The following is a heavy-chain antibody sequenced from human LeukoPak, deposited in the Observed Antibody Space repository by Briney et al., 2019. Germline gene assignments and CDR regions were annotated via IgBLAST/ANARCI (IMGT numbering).Heavy chain of an antibody. V-gene: IGHV4-61*01. CDR3: ARLGWVVGPDY. CDR2: IYYSGST. D-gene: IGHD6-19*01. CDR1: GGSFSSGSYY. Sequence: SETLSLTCTVSGGSFSSGSYYWSWIRQPPGKGLEWIGYIYYSGSTYYNPSLKSRVTLSVDTSKNQFSLKLSSVTAADTAVYYCARLGWVVGPDYWGQGTLVTVSS. J-gene: IGHJ4*02.